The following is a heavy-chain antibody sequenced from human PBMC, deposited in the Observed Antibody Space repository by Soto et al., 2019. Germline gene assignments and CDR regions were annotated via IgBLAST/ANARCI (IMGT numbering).Heavy chain of an antibody. CDR3: ARGYCSSSGCSHYFDY. J-gene: IGHJ4*02. D-gene: IGHD2-2*01. CDR1: GYTFPGNY. V-gene: IGHV1-2*02. CDR2: INPTGGGT. Sequence: ASVKVSCKASGYTFPGNYMHWVRQAPGQGLEWMALINPTGGGTNYAQKFQGRVTMTWDTSISTAYMELSRLRSDDTAIYYCARGYCSSSGCSHYFDYWGQGTLVTVSS.